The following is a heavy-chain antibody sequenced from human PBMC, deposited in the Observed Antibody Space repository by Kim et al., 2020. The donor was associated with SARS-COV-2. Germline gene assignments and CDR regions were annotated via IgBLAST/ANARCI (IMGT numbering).Heavy chain of an antibody. J-gene: IGHJ2*01. CDR3: ARDRYDSSGYYYVPYFDL. V-gene: IGHV3-30*04. CDR1: GFTFSSYA. Sequence: GGSLRLSCAASGFTFSSYAMHWVRQAPGKGLEWVAVISYDGSNKYYADSVKGRFTISRDNSKNTLYLQMNSLRAEDTAVYYCARDRYDSSGYYYVPYFDL. D-gene: IGHD3-22*01. CDR2: ISYDGSNK.